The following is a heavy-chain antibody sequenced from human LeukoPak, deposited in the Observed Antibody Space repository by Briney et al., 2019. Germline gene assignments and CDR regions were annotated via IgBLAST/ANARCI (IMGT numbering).Heavy chain of an antibody. Sequence: ASVKVSCKASGYTFTSYAMNWVRQAPGQGLEWVGWINTNTGNPTYAQGFTGRFVFSLDTSVSTAYLQISSLKAEDTAVYYCARDFGEIVVVPAAQDYYGMDVWGQGTTVTVSS. CDR3: ARDFGEIVVVPAAQDYYGMDV. CDR2: INTNTGNP. V-gene: IGHV7-4-1*02. D-gene: IGHD2-2*01. CDR1: GYTFTSYA. J-gene: IGHJ6*02.